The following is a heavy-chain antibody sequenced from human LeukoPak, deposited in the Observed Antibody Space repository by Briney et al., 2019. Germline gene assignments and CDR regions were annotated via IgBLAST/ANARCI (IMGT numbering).Heavy chain of an antibody. CDR1: GYTFTGYY. Sequence: GASVKVSCKASGYTFTGYYMHWVRQAPGQGLEWMGWINPNSGGTNYAQKFQGWVTMTRDTSISTAYMELSRLRSDDTAVYYCARCASQLPSYYFDYWGQGTLVTVSS. CDR3: ARCASQLPSYYFDY. D-gene: IGHD2-2*01. J-gene: IGHJ4*02. V-gene: IGHV1-2*04. CDR2: INPNSGGT.